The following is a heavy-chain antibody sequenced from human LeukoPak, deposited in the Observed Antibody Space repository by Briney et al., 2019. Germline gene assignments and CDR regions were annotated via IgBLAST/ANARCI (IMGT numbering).Heavy chain of an antibody. J-gene: IGHJ5*02. D-gene: IGHD2-2*01. V-gene: IGHV1-2*02. CDR1: GYTFTGYY. CDR2: INPNSGGT. Sequence: ASVKVSCKASGYTFTGYYMHWVRQAPGQGLEWIGWINPNSGGTNYAQKFQGRVTMTRDTSISTAYMELSRLRSDDTAVYYCARGLPAAVTNWFDPWGQGKLVTVSS. CDR3: ARGLPAAVTNWFDP.